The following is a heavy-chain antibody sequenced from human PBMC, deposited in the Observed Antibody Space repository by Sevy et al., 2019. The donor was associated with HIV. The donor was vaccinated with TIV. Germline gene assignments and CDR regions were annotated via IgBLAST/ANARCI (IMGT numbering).Heavy chain of an antibody. D-gene: IGHD3-22*01. V-gene: IGHV3-23*01. J-gene: IGHJ3*02. CDR3: ATERVYYYDSSGYSNDAFDI. CDR1: GFTFSSYA. CDR2: ISGSGGST. Sequence: GGSLRLSCAASGFTFSSYAMSWVRQAPGKGLEWVSAISGSGGSTYYADSVKGRLTIARDNSKNTLYLQMNSLRAEDTGVYYCATERVYYYDSSGYSNDAFDIWGQGTMVTVSS.